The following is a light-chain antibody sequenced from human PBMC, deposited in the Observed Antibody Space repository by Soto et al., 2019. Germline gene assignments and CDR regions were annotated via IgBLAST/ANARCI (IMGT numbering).Light chain of an antibody. CDR1: TGAVTSGYY. Sequence: QTVVTQEPSLTVSPGGTVTLTCASNTGAVTSGYYANWFQQKPGQAPRALIYSSTIKHSWTPARFSASLLGGKAALTLSGVQPEDEAEYYCLLYYGGRYVFGTGPKLTVL. J-gene: IGLJ1*01. CDR3: LLYYGGRYV. CDR2: SST. V-gene: IGLV7-43*01.